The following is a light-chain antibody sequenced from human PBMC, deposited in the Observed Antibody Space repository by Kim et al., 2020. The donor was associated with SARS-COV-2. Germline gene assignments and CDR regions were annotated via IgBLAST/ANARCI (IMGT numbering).Light chain of an antibody. CDR3: QQYGDSPGT. CDR2: SAS. CDR1: QSVSSSH. V-gene: IGKV3-20*01. Sequence: SQGESAALSCRASQSVSSSHLAWYQQKPGQAPRLLIYSASSRATGIPDRFSGSGSGTDFTLTISRLEPEDFAVYSCQQYGDSPGTFGQGTKVDIK. J-gene: IGKJ1*01.